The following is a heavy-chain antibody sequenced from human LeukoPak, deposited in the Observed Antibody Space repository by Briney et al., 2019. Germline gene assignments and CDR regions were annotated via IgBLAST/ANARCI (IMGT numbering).Heavy chain of an antibody. CDR3: ARDLYCSGGSCYESNWFDP. J-gene: IGHJ5*02. V-gene: IGHV3-30*04. D-gene: IGHD2-15*01. CDR1: GFTFSSYA. CDR2: ISYDGSNK. Sequence: PGRSLRLSCAASGFTFSSYAMHWVRQAPGKGLEWVAVISYDGSNKYYADSVKGRFTISRDNSKNTLYLQMNNLRAEDTAVYYRARDLYCSGGSCYESNWFDPWGQGTLVTVSS.